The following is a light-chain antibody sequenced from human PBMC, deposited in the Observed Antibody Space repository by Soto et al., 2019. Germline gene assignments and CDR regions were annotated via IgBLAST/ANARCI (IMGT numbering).Light chain of an antibody. J-gene: IGLJ2*01. CDR3: QSYDSSLVV. Sequence: QSVLTQLPSVSGAPGQRVTISCTGSSSNIGAGYDVHWYQQLPGTTPKLLMYGNSNRPSGVPDRFSGSKSGTSASLAITGLQAEDEADYYCQSYDSSLVVFGGGTKLTVL. CDR2: GNS. CDR1: SSNIGAGYD. V-gene: IGLV1-40*01.